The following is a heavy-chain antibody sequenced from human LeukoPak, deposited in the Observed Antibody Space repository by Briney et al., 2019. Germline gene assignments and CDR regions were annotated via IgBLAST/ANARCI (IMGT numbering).Heavy chain of an antibody. V-gene: IGHV3-7*01. J-gene: IGHJ4*02. D-gene: IGHD3-22*01. CDR1: GFTFSSYW. CDR3: AKGQYYYDSSGYPTDY. CDR2: IKQDGSEK. Sequence: PGGSLRLSCAASGFTFSSYWMSWVRQAPGKGLEWVANIKQDGSEKYYVDSVKGRFTISRDNSKNTLYLQMNSLRAEDTAVYYCAKGQYYYDSSGYPTDYWGQGTLVTVSS.